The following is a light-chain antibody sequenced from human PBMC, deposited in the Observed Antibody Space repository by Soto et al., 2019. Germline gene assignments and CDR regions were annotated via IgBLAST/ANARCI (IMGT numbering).Light chain of an antibody. V-gene: IGLV1-44*01. CDR3: EAWYDSLNGPV. Sequence: QSVLTQPPSASGTPGQRVTISCSGSSTNIASNTVNWYQQLPGTAPKLLIYSNNKRPPGVPDRFSGSKSGTSASLAITGLQSEDEADYYCEAWYDSLNGPVFGGGTKLTVL. CDR1: STNIASNT. CDR2: SNN. J-gene: IGLJ3*02.